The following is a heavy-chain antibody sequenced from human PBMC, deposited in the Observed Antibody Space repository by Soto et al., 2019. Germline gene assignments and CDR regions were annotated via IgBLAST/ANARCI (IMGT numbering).Heavy chain of an antibody. CDR2: VFYTGST. CDR1: HGSISSYY. V-gene: IGHV4-59*01. J-gene: IGHJ4*02. CDR3: ARSVGSAGLHDY. Sequence: PSETLSLTCTVSHGSISSYYWSWVRQPPGKGLEWIGYVFYTGSTNYNPSLKSRVTISVDTSKNQFSLKLTSVTSADTAMYYCARSVGSAGLHDYWGQGTLVTVSS. D-gene: IGHD1-26*01.